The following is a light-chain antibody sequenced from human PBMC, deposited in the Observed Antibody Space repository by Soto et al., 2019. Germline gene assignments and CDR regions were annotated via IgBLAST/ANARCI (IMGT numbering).Light chain of an antibody. Sequence: EIVRTQSPATLSVSPGERATLSCRASQSVSSNLAWYQQKPGQAPRLLIYGASTRATGIPARFSGSGSGTEFTLTISSLQSEDFAVYYCQQYNNWPRGTFGPGTKVDIK. CDR2: GAS. CDR1: QSVSSN. V-gene: IGKV3-15*01. J-gene: IGKJ3*01. CDR3: QQYNNWPRGT.